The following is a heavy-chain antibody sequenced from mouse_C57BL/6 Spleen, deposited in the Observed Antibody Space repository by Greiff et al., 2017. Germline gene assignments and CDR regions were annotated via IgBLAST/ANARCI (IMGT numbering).Heavy chain of an antibody. CDR1: GYTFTDYY. D-gene: IGHD2-5*01. V-gene: IGHV1-26*01. Sequence: EVQLQESGPELVKPGASVKISCKASGYTFTDYYMNWVKQSHGKSLEWIGDINPNNGGTSYNQKFKGKATLTVDKSSSTAYMELRSLTSEDSAVYYCARRDSNSSWFAYWGQGTLVTVSA. CDR3: ARRDSNSSWFAY. CDR2: INPNNGGT. J-gene: IGHJ3*01.